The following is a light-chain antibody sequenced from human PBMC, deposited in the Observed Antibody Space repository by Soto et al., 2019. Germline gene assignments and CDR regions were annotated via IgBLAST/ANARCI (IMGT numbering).Light chain of an antibody. J-gene: IGKJ4*01. V-gene: IGKV3-15*01. CDR1: KSVSSN. CDR2: GAS. CDR3: QQYNNWPGLT. Sequence: EIVMTQSPATLSVSPGERATLSCRASKSVSSNLAWYQQKPGQAPRLLIYGASTRATGIPARFSGSGSGTEFTLTISSLLSEDFAVYYCQQYNNWPGLTFGGGTKVEIK.